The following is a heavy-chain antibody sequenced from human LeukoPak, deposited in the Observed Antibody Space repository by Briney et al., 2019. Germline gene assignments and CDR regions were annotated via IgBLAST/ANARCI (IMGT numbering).Heavy chain of an antibody. Sequence: GGSLRLSCAASGFTFSNAWMSWVRQAPGKGLEWVGRIKSKTDGGTTDYAAPVKGRFTISRDDSKNTLYLQMNSLKTEDTAVYYCTTHRTLIWSGYSLERPLFDYWGQGTLVTVSS. CDR3: TTHRTLIWSGYSLERPLFDY. CDR2: IKSKTDGGTT. J-gene: IGHJ4*02. CDR1: GFTFSNAW. V-gene: IGHV3-15*01. D-gene: IGHD3-3*01.